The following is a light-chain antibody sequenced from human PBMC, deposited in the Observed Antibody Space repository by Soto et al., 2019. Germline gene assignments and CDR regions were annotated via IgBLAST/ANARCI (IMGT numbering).Light chain of an antibody. CDR3: SSYTSSRTPYV. CDR2: EGS. CDR1: SSDVGGYNS. Sequence: QSALTQPASGSGSPGQSITISCTGTSSDVGGYNSVSWYQQHQGKAPKLMIYEGSNRSSGVSNRYSGSKSGNTASLTISGLQAEDKADYYCSSYTSSRTPYVFGTGTKVTV. J-gene: IGLJ1*01. V-gene: IGLV2-14*01.